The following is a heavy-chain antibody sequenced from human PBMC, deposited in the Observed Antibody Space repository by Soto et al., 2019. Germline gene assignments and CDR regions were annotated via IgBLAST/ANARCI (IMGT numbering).Heavy chain of an antibody. V-gene: IGHV4-4*02. J-gene: IGHJ6*02. D-gene: IGHD3-9*01. CDR3: ARLLVRYFDWYNYYYYGMDV. Sequence: SETLSLTCAVSGGSISSSNWWSWVRQPPGKGLEWIGEIYHSGSTNYNPSLKSRVTISVDKSKNQFSLKLSSVTAADTAVYYWARLLVRYFDWYNYYYYGMDVWGQGTTVTVSS. CDR2: IYHSGST. CDR1: GGSISSSNW.